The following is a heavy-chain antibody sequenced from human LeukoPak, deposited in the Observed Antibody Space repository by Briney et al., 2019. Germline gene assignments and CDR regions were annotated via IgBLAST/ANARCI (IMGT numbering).Heavy chain of an antibody. CDR3: ARTVVVVPAAIEYYYMDV. J-gene: IGHJ6*03. D-gene: IGHD2-2*02. V-gene: IGHV1-69*05. Sequence: SVKVSCKASGGTFSSYAISRVRQAPGQGLEWMGGIIPIFGTANYAQKFQGRVRITTDESTSTAYMELSSLRSEDTAVYYFARTVVVVPAAIEYYYMDVWGKGTTVTVSS. CDR1: GGTFSSYA. CDR2: IIPIFGTA.